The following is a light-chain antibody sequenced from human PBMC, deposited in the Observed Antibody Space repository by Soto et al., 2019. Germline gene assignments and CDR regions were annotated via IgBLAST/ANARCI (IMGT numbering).Light chain of an antibody. V-gene: IGLV2-14*01. CDR3: GSYTSSSTLV. CDR2: DVS. J-gene: IGLJ1*01. CDR1: SSDVGGYNY. Sequence: QSALTQPASVSGSPGQSITISCTGTSSDVGGYNYVSWYQQQPGKAPKLMIYDVSNRPSGVSNRFSGSKSGNTASLTISGLQAEDEADYYCGSYTSSSTLVFGTGTKVTVL.